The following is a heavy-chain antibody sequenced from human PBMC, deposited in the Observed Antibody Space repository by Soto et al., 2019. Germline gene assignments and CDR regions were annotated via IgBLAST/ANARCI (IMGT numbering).Heavy chain of an antibody. V-gene: IGHV4-34*01. CDR1: GGSFSGYY. CDR2: INHSGST. CDR3: ARGRQQWLCYTRGLFDY. J-gene: IGHJ4*02. Sequence: PSETLSLTCVVYGGSFSGYYWSWIRQPPGKGLEWIGEINHSGSTNYNPSLKSRVTISVDTSKNQFSLKLSSVTAADTAVYYCARGRQQWLCYTRGLFDYWGQGTLVTVSS. D-gene: IGHD6-19*01.